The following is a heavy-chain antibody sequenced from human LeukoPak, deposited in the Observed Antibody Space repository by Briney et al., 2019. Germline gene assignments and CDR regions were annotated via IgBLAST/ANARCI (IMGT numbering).Heavy chain of an antibody. CDR2: INSDGSST. CDR1: GFTFSNYW. J-gene: IGHJ4*02. V-gene: IGHV3-74*01. CDR3: ARVYGSGWYSLPFDY. D-gene: IGHD6-19*01. Sequence: GGSLRLSCAASGFTFSNYWLHWVRQAPGKGLVWVSRINSDGSSTSYADSVKGRFTISRDNAKNTVYLQMSSLRAEDTAVYYCARVYGSGWYSLPFDYWGQGTLVTVSS.